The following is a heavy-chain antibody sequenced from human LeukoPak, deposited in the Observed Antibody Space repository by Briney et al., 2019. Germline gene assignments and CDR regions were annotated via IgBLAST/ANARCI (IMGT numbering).Heavy chain of an antibody. V-gene: IGHV3-74*01. CDR3: ARDPPYYSYMEV. CDR1: GFTFSSYW. Sequence: GGSLRLSCAASGFTFSSYWMHWVRQPPGKGLVWVSRINTDGSSTSYADSVKGRFTISRDNAKNTLYLQMNSLRAEDTAVYYCARDPPYYSYMEVWGKGATVTVSS. CDR2: INTDGSST. J-gene: IGHJ6*03.